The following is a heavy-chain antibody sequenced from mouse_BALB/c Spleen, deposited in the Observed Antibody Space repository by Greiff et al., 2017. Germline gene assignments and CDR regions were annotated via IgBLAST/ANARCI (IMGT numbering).Heavy chain of an antibody. CDR1: GFTFTDYY. CDR2: IRNKANGYTT. Sequence: DVKLVESGGGLVQPGGSLRLSCATSGFTFTDYYMSWVRQPPGKALEWLGFIRNKANGYTTEYSASVKGLFTISRDNSQSILYLQMNTLRAEDSATYYCARVDFSWFAYWGQGTLVTVSA. J-gene: IGHJ3*01. V-gene: IGHV7-3*02. CDR3: ARVDFSWFAY. D-gene: IGHD2-4*01.